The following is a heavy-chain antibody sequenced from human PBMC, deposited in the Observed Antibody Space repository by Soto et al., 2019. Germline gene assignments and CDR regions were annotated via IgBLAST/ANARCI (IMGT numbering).Heavy chain of an antibody. CDR3: AKVSDRHYAMDV. CDR2: IAYDGTNK. V-gene: IGHV3-30*18. Sequence: GGSLRLSCAASGFTFNTYGMHWVRQAPGEGLEWVAVIAYDGTNKYYRDSVKGRFTVSRDNSKNTLYLLMNSLRPEDTAVYNCAKVSDRHYAMDVWGQGTTVTVSS. CDR1: GFTFNTYG. J-gene: IGHJ6*02.